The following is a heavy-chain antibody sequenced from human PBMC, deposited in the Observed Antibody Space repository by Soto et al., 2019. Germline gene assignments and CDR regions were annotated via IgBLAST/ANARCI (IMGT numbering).Heavy chain of an antibody. CDR2: IYYSGST. Sequence: PSETLSLTCTVSGGSISSGGYYWSWIRQHPGKGLEWIGYIYYSGSTYYNPSLKSRVTISVDTSKNQFSLKLSSVTAADTAVYYCARDRVFWSGYSQGDIDYYYGMDVWGQGTTVTVSS. J-gene: IGHJ6*02. CDR1: GGSISSGGYY. D-gene: IGHD3-3*01. V-gene: IGHV4-31*03. CDR3: ARDRVFWSGYSQGDIDYYYGMDV.